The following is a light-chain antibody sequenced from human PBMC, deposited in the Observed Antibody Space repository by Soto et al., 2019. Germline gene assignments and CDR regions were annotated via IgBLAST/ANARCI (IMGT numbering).Light chain of an antibody. CDR3: RSYTSSSTPVV. J-gene: IGLJ2*01. V-gene: IGLV2-14*01. CDR1: SSDVGGYNY. Sequence: QSALTQPASVSGSPGQSITISCTGTSSDVGGYNYVSWYQQHPGKAPKLMIYDVSNRPSGVSNRFSGSKSGNTASLTISGLQAEDEAYYYCRSYTSSSTPVVFGGGTPLTVL. CDR2: DVS.